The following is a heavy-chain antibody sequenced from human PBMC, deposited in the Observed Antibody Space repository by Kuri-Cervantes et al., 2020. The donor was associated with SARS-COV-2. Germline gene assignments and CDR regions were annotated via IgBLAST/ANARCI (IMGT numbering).Heavy chain of an antibody. CDR2: VPYDGNTR. CDR1: GFTFGHYA. Sequence: GGSLRLSCAVSGFTFGHYAMHWVRQPPGKGLEWLAVVPYDGNTRYYADSVKGRFTISRDNSANTLYLQMDSLTYEDTAVYFCARSGVVTDYFDSWGQGTLVTVSS. D-gene: IGHD2-21*02. CDR3: ARSGVVTDYFDS. V-gene: IGHV3-30*04. J-gene: IGHJ4*02.